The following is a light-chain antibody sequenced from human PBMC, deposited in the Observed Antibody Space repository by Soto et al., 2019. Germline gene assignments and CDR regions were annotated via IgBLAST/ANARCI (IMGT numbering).Light chain of an antibody. Sequence: QSVLTQPPSASGSPGQSVAISCTGTSSDVGGSNYVSWYQQHPGKAPKLMIYEVNKRPSGVPDRFFGSKAGHTASLTVSGLQAEDEADYYCSSYAGSSNVFGTGTKVTVL. CDR3: SSYAGSSNV. J-gene: IGLJ1*01. V-gene: IGLV2-8*01. CDR1: SSDVGGSNY. CDR2: EVN.